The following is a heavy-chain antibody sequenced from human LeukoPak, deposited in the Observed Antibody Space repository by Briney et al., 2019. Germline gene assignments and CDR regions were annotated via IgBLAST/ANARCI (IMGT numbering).Heavy chain of an antibody. D-gene: IGHD3-3*01. CDR3: ARDLHTKPFDY. CDR1: GFTFSDYY. J-gene: IGHJ4*02. CDR2: ISSSSSYI. Sequence: PGGSLRLSCAASGFTFSDYYMSWIRQAPGKGLEWVSSISSSSSYIYYADSVKGRFTISRDNAKNSLYLQMNSLRAEDTAVYYCARDLHTKPFDYWGQGTLVTVSS. V-gene: IGHV3-11*06.